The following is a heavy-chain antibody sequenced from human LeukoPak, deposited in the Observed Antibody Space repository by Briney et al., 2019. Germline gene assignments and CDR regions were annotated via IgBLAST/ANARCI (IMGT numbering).Heavy chain of an antibody. D-gene: IGHD2-2*01. CDR1: GFTFSSYS. CDR3: AKALAGYCSSTSRSYFDY. V-gene: IGHV3-21*04. Sequence: GGSLRLSCAASGFTFSSYSMNWVRQAPGKGLEWVSSISSSSSYIYYADSVKGRFTISRDNSKNTLYLQMNSLRAEDTAVYYCAKALAGYCSSTSRSYFDYWGQGTLVTVSS. J-gene: IGHJ4*02. CDR2: ISSSSSYI.